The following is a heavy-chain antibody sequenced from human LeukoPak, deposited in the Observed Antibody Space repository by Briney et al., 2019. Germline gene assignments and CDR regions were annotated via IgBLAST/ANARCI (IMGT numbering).Heavy chain of an antibody. D-gene: IGHD3-22*01. V-gene: IGHV3-23*01. J-gene: IGHJ4*02. CDR2: ISGSGGST. Sequence: GGSLRLSCAASGFTFSSYAMSWVRQAPGKGLEWVSAISGSGGSTYYADSVKGRSTISRDNSKNTLYLQMNSLRAEDTAVYYCAKVPYYYDSSGYDYWGQGTLVTVSS. CDR3: AKVPYYYDSSGYDY. CDR1: GFTFSSYA.